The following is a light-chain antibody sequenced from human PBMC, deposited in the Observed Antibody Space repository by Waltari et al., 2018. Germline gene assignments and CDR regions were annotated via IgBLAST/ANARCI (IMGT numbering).Light chain of an antibody. CDR3: QQYDNLPPYT. Sequence: DIQMTQSPSSLSASVGDRVTIPCQASQDISKYLNWYQQRPGKAPKLLIYDASNLETGVPSRFSGSGSGTDFTFTISSLQPEDIATYYCQQYDNLPPYTFGQGTKLEIK. CDR2: DAS. J-gene: IGKJ2*01. V-gene: IGKV1-33*01. CDR1: QDISKY.